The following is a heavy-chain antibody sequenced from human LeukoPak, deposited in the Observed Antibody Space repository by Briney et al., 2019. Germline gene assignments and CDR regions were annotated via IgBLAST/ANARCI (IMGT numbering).Heavy chain of an antibody. CDR2: ISSSGTTI. D-gene: IGHD2-2*01. CDR3: ARKYCSTTSCLFDN. J-gene: IGHJ4*02. Sequence: PGGSLRLSCAASGFTFSSYEMNWVRQAPGKGLQWGSDISSSGTTIYYADSVKGRFTISRDNAKNSLYLQMNSLRAEDTAVYYCARKYCSTTSCLFDNWGQGTLVTVSS. CDR1: GFTFSSYE. V-gene: IGHV3-48*03.